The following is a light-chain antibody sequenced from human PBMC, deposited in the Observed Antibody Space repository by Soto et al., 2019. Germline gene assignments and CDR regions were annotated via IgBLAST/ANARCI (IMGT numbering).Light chain of an antibody. CDR2: AAS. CDR1: QGMSSY. J-gene: IGKJ4*01. CDR3: QQLYSYPRT. Sequence: DIQLTQSPSFLSASVGDRVTITCRASQGMSSYLAWYQQKPGKAPKLLIYAASTLQSGVPSRFSGSGSGTEFTLTISSLQPEDFATYYCQQLYSYPRTFGGGTKVDI. V-gene: IGKV1-9*01.